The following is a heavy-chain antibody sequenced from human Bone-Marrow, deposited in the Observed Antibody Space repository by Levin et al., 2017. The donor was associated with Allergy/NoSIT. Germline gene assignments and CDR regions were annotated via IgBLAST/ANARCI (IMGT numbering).Heavy chain of an antibody. CDR3: VRGLPDY. CDR1: GFTFSSYS. V-gene: IGHV3-48*01. J-gene: IGHJ4*02. CDR2: INSSSGTI. Sequence: GGSLRLSCATSGFTFSSYSMNWVRQAPGKGLEWVSYINSSSGTIYYADSVKGRFTISRDYAKKSLYLQMSSLRVEDTAVYYCVRGLPDYWGQGTLVTVSS.